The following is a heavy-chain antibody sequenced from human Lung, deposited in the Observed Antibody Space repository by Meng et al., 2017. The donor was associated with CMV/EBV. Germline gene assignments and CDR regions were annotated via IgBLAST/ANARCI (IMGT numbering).Heavy chain of an antibody. D-gene: IGHD5-18*01. V-gene: IGHV1-46*01. CDR3: ARDRERGYSYGISDY. J-gene: IGHJ4*02. CDR2: INPSGGST. CDR1: GYTFTSYY. Sequence: ASVXVSCKASGYTFTSYYMHWVRQAPGQGLEWMGIINPSGGSTSYAQKFQGRVTMTRDTSTSTVYMELSSLRSEDTAVYYCARDRERGYSYGISDYWGQGTXVTVSS.